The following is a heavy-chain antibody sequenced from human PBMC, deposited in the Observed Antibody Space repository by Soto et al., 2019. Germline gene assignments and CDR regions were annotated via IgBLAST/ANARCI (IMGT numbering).Heavy chain of an antibody. Sequence: PGGSLRLSCAASGFTFSSYAMSWVRQAPGKGLEWVSAISGSGGSTYYADSVKGRFTISRDNSKNTMYLQMNSLRAEDTAVYYCAKDYSSGWSRTSNWFDPWGQGTLGTVSS. CDR3: AKDYSSGWSRTSNWFDP. V-gene: IGHV3-23*01. CDR1: GFTFSSYA. CDR2: ISGSGGST. D-gene: IGHD6-19*01. J-gene: IGHJ5*02.